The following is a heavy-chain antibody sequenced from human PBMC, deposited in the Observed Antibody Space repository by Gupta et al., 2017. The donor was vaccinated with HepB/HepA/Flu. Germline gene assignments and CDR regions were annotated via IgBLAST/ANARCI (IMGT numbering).Heavy chain of an antibody. CDR3: AKALASGRMFYFDS. CDR2: INRDAGKT. D-gene: IGHD6-19*01. J-gene: IGHJ4*02. Sequence: EVQLLESGGGVLQPGGSLRIPCAASGFTFWSIDMNWVLQAPGKGLEWVSGINRDAGKTHYADFVKGRFTISRDNSRNTLSLQMTSLRVEDTAVYYCAKALASGRMFYFDSWGQGTLVTVS. V-gene: IGHV3-23*01. CDR1: GFTFWSID.